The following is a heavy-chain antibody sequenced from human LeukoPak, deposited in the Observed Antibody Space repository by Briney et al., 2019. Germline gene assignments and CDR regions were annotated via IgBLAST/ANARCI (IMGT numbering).Heavy chain of an antibody. CDR3: ASGRTIFYYYMDV. V-gene: IGHV4-59*01. CDR1: GASISSYY. J-gene: IGHJ6*03. CDR2: IYYSGST. D-gene: IGHD3-3*02. Sequence: SETLSLTCTVSGASISSYYWSWIRQPPGKGLEWIGYIYYSGSTNYNPSLKSRVTISVDTSKNQFSLKLSSVTAADTAVYYCASGRTIFYYYMDVWGKGTTVTISS.